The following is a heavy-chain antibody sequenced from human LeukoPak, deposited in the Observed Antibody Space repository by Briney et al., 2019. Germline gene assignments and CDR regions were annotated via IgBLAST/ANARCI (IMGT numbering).Heavy chain of an antibody. Sequence: GGSLRLSCAASGFTFDDYAMHWVRQAPGKGLEWVSGISWNSGSIGYADSVKGRFTISRDNAKNSLYLQMNSLRAEDTAVYYCASSRGYSGYEDYYYYGMDVWGQGTTVTVSS. CDR2: ISWNSGSI. CDR1: GFTFDDYA. J-gene: IGHJ6*02. D-gene: IGHD5-12*01. CDR3: ASSRGYSGYEDYYYYGMDV. V-gene: IGHV3-9*01.